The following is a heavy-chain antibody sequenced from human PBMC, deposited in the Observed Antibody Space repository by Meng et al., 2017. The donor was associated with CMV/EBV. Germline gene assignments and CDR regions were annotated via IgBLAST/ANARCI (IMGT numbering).Heavy chain of an antibody. Sequence: SGAEEQKPGTSVKLSCKASGYTFTSYYMHWVRQAPGQGLEWMGIINPSGGSTSYAQKFQGRVTMTRDTSTSTVYMELSSLRSEDTAVYYCARESGSVGDYWGQGTLVTVSS. CDR2: INPSGGST. V-gene: IGHV1-46*01. D-gene: IGHD1-26*01. J-gene: IGHJ4*02. CDR1: GYTFTSYY. CDR3: ARESGSVGDY.